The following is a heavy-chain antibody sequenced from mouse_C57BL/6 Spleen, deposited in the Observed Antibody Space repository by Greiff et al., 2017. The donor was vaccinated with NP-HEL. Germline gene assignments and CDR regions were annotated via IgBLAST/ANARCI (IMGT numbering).Heavy chain of an antibody. CDR2: IDPETGGT. J-gene: IGHJ4*01. CDR1: GYTFTDYE. Sequence: VQLQQSGAELVRPGASVTLSCKASGYTFTDYEMHWVKQTPVHGLEGIGAIDPETGGTAYNQKFKGKAILTADKSSSTAYMELRSLTSEDSAVYYCTRSNYYGPNYAMDYWGQGTSVTVSS. CDR3: TRSNYYGPNYAMDY. V-gene: IGHV1-15*01. D-gene: IGHD1-2*01.